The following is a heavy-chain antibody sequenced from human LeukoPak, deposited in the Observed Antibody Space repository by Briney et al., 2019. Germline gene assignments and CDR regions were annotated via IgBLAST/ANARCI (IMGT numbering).Heavy chain of an antibody. D-gene: IGHD2-15*01. CDR2: ISSSSSYI. V-gene: IGHV3-21*01. Sequence: GGSLRLSCEASGFTFSSYSMNWVRQAPGKGLEWVSSISSSSSYIYYADSVKGRFTISRDNAKNSLYLQMNSLRAEDTAVYYCARDCSGGSCFYYWGQGTLVTVSS. CDR3: ARDCSGGSCFYY. CDR1: GFTFSSYS. J-gene: IGHJ4*02.